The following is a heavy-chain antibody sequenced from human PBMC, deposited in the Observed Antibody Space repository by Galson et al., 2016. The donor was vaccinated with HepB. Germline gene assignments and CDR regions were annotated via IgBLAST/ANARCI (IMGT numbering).Heavy chain of an antibody. CDR2: INNDGSST. D-gene: IGHD2-2*01. J-gene: IGHJ6*02. CDR1: GFTFTQCW. Sequence: SLRLSCAASGFTFTQCWMHWVRLVPGKGLAWVGRINNDGSSTNYADSAKGRFTITRDNVENTVYLQMNSLTVEDTAIYFCARGPRYQVHYAMDAWGRGTTVTGS. V-gene: IGHV3-74*01. CDR3: ARGPRYQVHYAMDA.